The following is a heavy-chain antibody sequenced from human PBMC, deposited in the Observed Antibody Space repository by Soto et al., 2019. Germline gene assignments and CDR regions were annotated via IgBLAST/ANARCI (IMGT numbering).Heavy chain of an antibody. CDR3: ARDLQRKYSSSLLGY. J-gene: IGHJ4*02. D-gene: IGHD6-6*01. Sequence: GGSLRLSCAASGFTFSSYAMHWVRQAPGKGLEWVAVISYDGSNKYYADSVKGRFTISRDNSKNTLYLQMNSLRAEDTAVYYCARDLQRKYSSSLLGYWGQGTLVTVSS. CDR1: GFTFSSYA. V-gene: IGHV3-30-3*01. CDR2: ISYDGSNK.